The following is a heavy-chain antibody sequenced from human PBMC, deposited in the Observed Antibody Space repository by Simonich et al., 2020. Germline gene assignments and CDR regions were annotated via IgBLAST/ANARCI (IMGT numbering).Heavy chain of an antibody. J-gene: IGHJ4*02. V-gene: IGHV3-30*07. CDR3: ARDLGSSYYFDY. Sequence: GGAVVQPGRSLSPSCAASGFTLSSYAMHWVRQAPGKGLEWVAVISYDGSNKYYADSVKGRFTISRDNSKNTLYLQMNSLRAEDTAVYYCARDLGSSYYFDYWGQGTLVTVSS. D-gene: IGHD6-6*01. CDR1: GFTLSSYA. CDR2: ISYDGSNK.